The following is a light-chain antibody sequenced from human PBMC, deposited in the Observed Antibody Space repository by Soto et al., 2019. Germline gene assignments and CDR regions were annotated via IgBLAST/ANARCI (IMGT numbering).Light chain of an antibody. CDR1: SSDVGAYDY. CDR3: NSYTTCTVYV. Sequence: QSVLTQPASVSGSPGQSITISCTGTSSDVGAYDYVSWYQQHPGKAPRLMIYDVNNRPSGVSDRFSGSKPGNSASLTISGLQAEDEADYYCNSYTTCTVYVFGTGTKVTVL. CDR2: DVN. V-gene: IGLV2-14*03. J-gene: IGLJ1*01.